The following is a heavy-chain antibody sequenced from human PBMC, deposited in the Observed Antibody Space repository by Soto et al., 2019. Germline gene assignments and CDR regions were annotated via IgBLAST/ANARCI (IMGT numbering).Heavy chain of an antibody. V-gene: IGHV3-53*01. Sequence: DVQLVESGGHLIQPGGSLRLSCAASGLTVSSNYMTWVRQAPGQGLEWVSVIYSGGSTYYADSVKGRFAISRDNARNTVYLQTDSLRAEDTAVYYCARAYEWDEWYFDYWGRGTLVTVSS. CDR1: GLTVSSNY. CDR2: IYSGGST. CDR3: ARAYEWDEWYFDY. J-gene: IGHJ4*02. D-gene: IGHD1-26*01.